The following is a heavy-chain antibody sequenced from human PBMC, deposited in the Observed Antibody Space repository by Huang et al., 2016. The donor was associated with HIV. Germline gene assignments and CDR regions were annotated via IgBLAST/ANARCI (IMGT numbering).Heavy chain of an antibody. CDR3: ARRGVMVRGAHFDY. V-gene: IGHV3-9*01. J-gene: IGHJ4*02. CDR1: GFTFDDYA. CDR2: ISWNSGSI. D-gene: IGHD3-10*01. Sequence: EVQLVESGGGLVQPGRSLRLSCAAFGFTFDDYAMHWVRQGAGKGLEGVSGISWNSGSIGYAESVKGRFTISRDNAKNSLYLQMNSLRAEDTALYYCARRGVMVRGAHFDYWGLGTLVTVSS.